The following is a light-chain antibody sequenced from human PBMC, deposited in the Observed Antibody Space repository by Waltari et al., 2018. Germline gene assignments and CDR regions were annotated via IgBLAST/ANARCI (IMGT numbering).Light chain of an antibody. Sequence: DFQMTQSPSSLSASVGDRVTITCRSSQNINTYLNWYQQKPGKPPNLLIYAASTLRGEVPLRFSGSGSGTEFTLTISSLQPEDFATYYCQQSYSTPRTFGQGTKVEIK. CDR1: QNINTY. V-gene: IGKV1-39*01. J-gene: IGKJ1*01. CDR2: AAS. CDR3: QQSYSTPRT.